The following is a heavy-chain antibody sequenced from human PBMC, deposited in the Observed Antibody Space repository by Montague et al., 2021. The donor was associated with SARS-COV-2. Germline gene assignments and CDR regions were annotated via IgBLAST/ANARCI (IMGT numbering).Heavy chain of an antibody. CDR3: ARDKGLTIFGVVKSPGAFDI. D-gene: IGHD3-3*01. J-gene: IGHJ3*02. V-gene: IGHV4-59*01. CDR2: IYYSGST. Sequence: SETLSLTCTVSGGSISSDYWSWIRQPPGKGMEWIGYIYYSGSTNYNTSLKSRVTISVDTFKNQFSLKLSSVTAADTAMYYCARDKGLTIFGVVKSPGAFDIWGQGTMVTVSS. CDR1: GGSISSDY.